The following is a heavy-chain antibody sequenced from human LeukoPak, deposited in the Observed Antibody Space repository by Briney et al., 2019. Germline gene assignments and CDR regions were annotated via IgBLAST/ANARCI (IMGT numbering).Heavy chain of an antibody. CDR3: ARDKRYEDY. Sequence: GGSLRLSCAASGFTFSSYSMNWVRQAPGKGLEWVSYITSSSSIIYYGDSVKGRFTVSRDNAKNSLYLQMNSLRAEDTAVYYCARDKRYEDYWGQGTLVTVSS. CDR1: GFTFSSYS. D-gene: IGHD1-14*01. CDR2: ITSSSSII. J-gene: IGHJ4*02. V-gene: IGHV3-48*01.